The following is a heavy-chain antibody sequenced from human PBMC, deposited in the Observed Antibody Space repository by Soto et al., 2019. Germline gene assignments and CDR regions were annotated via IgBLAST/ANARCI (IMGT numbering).Heavy chain of an antibody. Sequence: GGSLRLSCAASGFTFSSYAMSWVRQAPGKGLEWVSALSGSGIATYYADSVKGRFTISRDNSRNTLYLQMDSLRVEDTAVYYCPKGRSVGGNHYFFDFWGQGTLVTVSS. CDR2: LSGSGIAT. V-gene: IGHV3-23*01. CDR3: PKGRSVGGNHYFFDF. CDR1: GFTFSSYA. D-gene: IGHD1-1*01. J-gene: IGHJ4*02.